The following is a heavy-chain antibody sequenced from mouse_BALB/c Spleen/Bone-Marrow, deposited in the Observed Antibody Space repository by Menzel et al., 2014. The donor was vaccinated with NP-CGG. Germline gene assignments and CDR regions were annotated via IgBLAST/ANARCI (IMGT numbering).Heavy chain of an antibody. CDR2: FNPSTGYT. D-gene: IGHD2-14*01. J-gene: IGHJ1*01. CDR1: VYTFTSYW. V-gene: IGHV1-7*01. CDR3: ARDFYRSRYFDV. Sequence: VKLMESGSELAKPGASVKMSCKASVYTFTSYWLHWVKQRPGQGLEWIGYFNPSTGYTEYNQKFKDKATLTADKSSSTAYMQLSSLTSEDSAVYYCARDFYRSRYFDVWGAGTTVTVSS.